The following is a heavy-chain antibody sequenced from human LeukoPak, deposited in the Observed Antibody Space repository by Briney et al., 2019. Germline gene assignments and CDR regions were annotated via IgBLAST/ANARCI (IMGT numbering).Heavy chain of an antibody. V-gene: IGHV4-34*01. J-gene: IGHJ4*02. CDR1: GGSFSGYY. CDR2: INHSGST. D-gene: IGHD2-2*01. Sequence: SETLSLTCAVYGGSFSGYYWSWIRQPPGKGLEWIGEINHSGSTNYNPSLKSRVTISVDTSKNQFSLKLSSVTAADTAVYYCASGGYCSSTSCSRFDYWGQGTLVTVSS. CDR3: ASGGYCSSTSCSRFDY.